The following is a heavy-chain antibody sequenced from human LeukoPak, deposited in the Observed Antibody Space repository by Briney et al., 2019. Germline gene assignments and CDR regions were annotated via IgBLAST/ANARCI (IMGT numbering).Heavy chain of an antibody. CDR2: INPSGGST. Sequence: ASVKVSCKASGYTFTSCYMHWVRQAPGQGLEWMGIINPSGGSTSYAQKFQGRVTMTRDTSTSTVYMELSSLRSEDTAVYYCARRGATGGVDYWGQGTLVTVSS. J-gene: IGHJ4*02. D-gene: IGHD1-26*01. V-gene: IGHV1-46*01. CDR3: ARRGATGGVDY. CDR1: GYTFTSCY.